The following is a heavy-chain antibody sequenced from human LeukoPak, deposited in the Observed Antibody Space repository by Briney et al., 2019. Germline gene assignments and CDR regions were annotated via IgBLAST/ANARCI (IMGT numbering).Heavy chain of an antibody. CDR2: IYSDGSS. CDR3: ARGVTDYYDSSGYYPDY. Sequence: SQTLSLTCTVSGGSISIGGYYWSWIRQPAGKGLEWIGRIYSDGSSNCSPSLNSRVTISIDTSKNQFSLKLSSVTAADTAVYYCARGVTDYYDSSGYYPDYWGQGTLVTVSS. V-gene: IGHV4-61*02. J-gene: IGHJ4*02. D-gene: IGHD3-22*01. CDR1: GGSISIGGYY.